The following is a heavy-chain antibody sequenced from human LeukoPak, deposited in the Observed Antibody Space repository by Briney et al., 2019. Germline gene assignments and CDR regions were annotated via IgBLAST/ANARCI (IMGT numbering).Heavy chain of an antibody. CDR2: IYYSGST. V-gene: IGHV4-31*03. CDR3: AGESKRPRNWFDP. D-gene: IGHD4-11*01. J-gene: IGHJ5*02. Sequence: PSETLSLTCTVSGGSISSGGYYWSWIRQHPGKGLEWIGYIYYSGSTYYNPSLKSRVTISVDTSKNQFSLKLSSVTAADTAVYYCAGESKRPRNWFDPWGQGTLVTVSS. CDR1: GGSISSGGYY.